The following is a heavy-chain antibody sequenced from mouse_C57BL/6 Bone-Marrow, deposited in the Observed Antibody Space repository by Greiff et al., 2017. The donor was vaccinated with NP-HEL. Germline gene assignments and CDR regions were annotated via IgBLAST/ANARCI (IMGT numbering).Heavy chain of an antibody. Sequence: VQLQQSGPELVKPGASVKISCKASGYAFSSSWMNWVKQRPGTGLEWIGRIYPGDGDTNYNGKFKGKATLTADKSSSTAYMQLSSLTSEDSAVYFCARDDYGGFAYWGQGTLVTVSA. CDR1: GYAFSSSW. CDR2: IYPGDGDT. V-gene: IGHV1-82*01. CDR3: ARDDYGGFAY. D-gene: IGHD2-4*01. J-gene: IGHJ3*01.